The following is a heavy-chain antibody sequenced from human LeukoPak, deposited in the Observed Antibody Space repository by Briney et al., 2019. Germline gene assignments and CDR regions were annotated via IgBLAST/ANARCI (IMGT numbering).Heavy chain of an antibody. D-gene: IGHD6-19*01. CDR3: ARLPDVSGWPFDY. V-gene: IGHV4-59*01. J-gene: IGHJ4*02. CDR2: IRYSGRT. Sequence: SETLSLTCTASDDSISRDFWTWIQQPPGRGLEWIGYIRYSGRTEYNPSLKSRVTISIRTSKNQFSLKLTSVTAADTAIYYCARLPDVSGWPFDYWGQGILVTVSS. CDR1: DDSISRDF.